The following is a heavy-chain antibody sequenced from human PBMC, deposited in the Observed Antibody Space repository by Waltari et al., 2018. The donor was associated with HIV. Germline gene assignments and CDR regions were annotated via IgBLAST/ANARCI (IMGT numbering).Heavy chain of an antibody. V-gene: IGHV3-30*18. CDR3: AKDAQRFWSGYSDY. CDR2: IAYDGSNK. CDR1: GFPFSSYG. D-gene: IGHD3-3*02. J-gene: IGHJ4*02. Sequence: QVQLVESGGGVVQPGRSLRLSCAASGFPFSSYGMHWVRPAPGKGLEWVAVIAYDGSNKYYADSVKGRFTISRDNSKNTLYLQMNSLRAEDTAVYYCAKDAQRFWSGYSDYWGQGTLVTVSS.